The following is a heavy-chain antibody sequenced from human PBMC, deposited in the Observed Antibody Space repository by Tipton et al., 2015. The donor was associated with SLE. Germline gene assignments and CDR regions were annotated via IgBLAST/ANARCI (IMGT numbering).Heavy chain of an antibody. CDR1: GDSISPYY. CDR3: ARRGWVDAFDI. J-gene: IGHJ3*02. V-gene: IGHV4-4*07. Sequence: TLSLTCNVSGDSISPYYWSWIRQPPGKGLEWIGRMYGSGSPTHYNPSLESRVTMSVDTSRKQFSLKLTSVTAADTAVYYCARRGWVDAFDIWGQGTMVIVSS. CDR2: MYGSGSP. D-gene: IGHD6-19*01.